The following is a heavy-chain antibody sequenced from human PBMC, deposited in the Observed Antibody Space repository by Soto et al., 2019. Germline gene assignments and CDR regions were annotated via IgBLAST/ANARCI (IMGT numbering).Heavy chain of an antibody. Sequence: QLQLQESGSGLVKPSQTLSLTCAVSGGSISSGGYSWSWIRQPPGKGLEWIGYIYHSGSTYYNPSLKRTVTISVDRSKNQFALKLSCVTAADTAVYYCAIVPDRWGQGTLVTVSS. CDR3: AIVPDR. J-gene: IGHJ5*02. CDR2: IYHSGST. CDR1: GGSISSGGYS. D-gene: IGHD2-2*01. V-gene: IGHV4-30-2*01.